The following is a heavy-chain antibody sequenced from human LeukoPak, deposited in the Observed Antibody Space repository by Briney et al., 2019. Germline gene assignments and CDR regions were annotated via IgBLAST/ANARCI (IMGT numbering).Heavy chain of an antibody. CDR1: GYTFTSYD. J-gene: IGHJ6*03. CDR2: MNPNSGNT. Sequence: ASVKVSCKASGYTFTSYDINWVRQATGQGLEWMGWMNPNSGNTGYAQKFQGRVTMTRNTSISTAYMELRSLRSDDTAVYYCARFLRQQLVAISYYYYYMDVWGKGTTVTISS. CDR3: ARFLRQQLVAISYYYYYMDV. V-gene: IGHV1-8*01. D-gene: IGHD6-13*01.